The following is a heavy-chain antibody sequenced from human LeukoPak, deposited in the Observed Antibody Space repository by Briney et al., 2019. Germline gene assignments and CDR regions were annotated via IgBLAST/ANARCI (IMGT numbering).Heavy chain of an antibody. CDR3: ARVPAANPYYYYMDV. J-gene: IGHJ6*03. CDR1: GYTFTSYY. V-gene: IGHV1-46*01. D-gene: IGHD2-2*01. Sequence: ASVKVSCKASGYTFTSYYMHWVRQAPGQGLEWMGIINPSGGSTSYAQKFQGRVTMTRDTSTSTVYMELSSLRSEDTAVYYCARVPAANPYYYYMDVWGKGTTVTVSS. CDR2: INPSGGST.